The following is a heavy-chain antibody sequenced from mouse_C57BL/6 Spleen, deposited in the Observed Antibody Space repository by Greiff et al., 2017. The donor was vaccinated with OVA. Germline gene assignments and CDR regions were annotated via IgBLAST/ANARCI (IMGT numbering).Heavy chain of an antibody. Sequence: EVQLQQSGPELVKPGASVKISCKASGYTFTDYYMNWVKQSHGQSLEWIGDINPNNGGTSYNQKFKGKATLTVDKSSSTAYMELRSLTSEDAAVYYCAPITTVVPFDYWGQGTTLTVSS. CDR2: INPNNGGT. D-gene: IGHD1-1*01. V-gene: IGHV1-26*01. CDR1: GYTFTDYY. CDR3: APITTVVPFDY. J-gene: IGHJ2*01.